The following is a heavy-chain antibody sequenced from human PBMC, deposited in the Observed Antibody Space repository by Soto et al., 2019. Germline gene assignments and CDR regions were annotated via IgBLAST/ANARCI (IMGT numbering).Heavy chain of an antibody. J-gene: IGHJ4*02. Sequence: EVQLLESGGGLVQPGGSLRLSCAASGFTFSSYGMNWVRQAPGKGLEWVSEITGGGGSRYYAETVKGRFTISRDNSKSTLYLQMNCLRAEATAVYYCGKLAFWGLGTLVTVSS. CDR1: GFTFSSYG. CDR3: GKLAF. CDR2: ITGGGGSR. V-gene: IGHV3-23*01.